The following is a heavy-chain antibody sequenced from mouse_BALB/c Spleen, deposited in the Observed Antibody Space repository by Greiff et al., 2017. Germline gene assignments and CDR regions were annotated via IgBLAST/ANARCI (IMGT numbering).Heavy chain of an antibody. CDR3: ARDRPYSSSYVGGYFDV. V-gene: IGHV3-6*02. J-gene: IGHJ1*01. Sequence: EESGPGLVKPSQSLSLTCSVTGYSITSGYYWNWLRQPPGNLLEWMGYISYDGSNNYNPSLKNRISITRATSKNQIFLKLNSVTTEDTATYYCARDRPYSSSYVGGYFDVWGAGTTVTVSS. D-gene: IGHD1-1*01. CDR2: ISYDGSN. CDR1: GYSITSGYY.